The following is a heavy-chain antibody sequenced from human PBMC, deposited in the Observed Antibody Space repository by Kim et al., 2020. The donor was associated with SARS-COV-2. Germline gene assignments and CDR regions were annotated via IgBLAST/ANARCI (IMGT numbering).Heavy chain of an antibody. CDR2: VRSETDGGTT. J-gene: IGHJ4*02. CDR1: RFTFNNAW. V-gene: IGHV3-15*01. D-gene: IGHD6-13*01. CDR3: TADRRDGVYQFDY. Sequence: GGSLRLSCAASRFTFNNAWMSWVRQAPGKGLEWIARVRSETDGGTTDYAAPVKGRFTISRDDSKNTLYLQMNSLKAEDTAVYYCTADRRDGVYQFDYWGQGTLVTVSS.